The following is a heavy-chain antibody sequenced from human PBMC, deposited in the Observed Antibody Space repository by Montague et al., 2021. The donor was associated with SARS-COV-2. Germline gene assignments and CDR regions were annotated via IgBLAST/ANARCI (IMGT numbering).Heavy chain of an antibody. CDR1: GGSISCSSYY. CDR2: IYYSGST. J-gene: IGHJ5*02. Sequence: ETLSLTCTVSGGSISCSSYYWGWIRQPPGKGLEWIGSIYYSGSTYYNPSLKSRVTISVDTSKNQFSLKLSSVTAADTAVYYCARQGDQLLLEYWFDPWGQGTLVTVSS. CDR3: ARQGDQLLLEYWFDP. D-gene: IGHD2-2*01. V-gene: IGHV4-39*01.